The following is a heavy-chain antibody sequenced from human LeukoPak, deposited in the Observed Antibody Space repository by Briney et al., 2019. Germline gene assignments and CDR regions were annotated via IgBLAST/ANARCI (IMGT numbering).Heavy chain of an antibody. V-gene: IGHV4-59*08. D-gene: IGHD6-13*01. J-gene: IGHJ6*02. CDR2: ISYSGNT. CDR1: GGSMSSYY. Sequence: SETLSLTCTVSGGSMSSYYWSWIRQPPGRRLEWIGYISYSGNTNYNPSLQSRVTISVDTSKNQFSLKLNSVTAADTAVYYCTRRGGYSSPLGVWGQGTTVTVSS. CDR3: TRRGGYSSPLGV.